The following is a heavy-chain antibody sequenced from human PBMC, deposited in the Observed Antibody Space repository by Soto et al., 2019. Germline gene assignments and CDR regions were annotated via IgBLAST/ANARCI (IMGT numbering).Heavy chain of an antibody. CDR1: GFTFGDYY. J-gene: IGHJ4*02. V-gene: IGHV3-11*01. CDR3: ARGRIVARPFAY. CDR2: ISSSATTM. D-gene: IGHD6-6*01. Sequence: QVQLVESWGGLVKPGVSLRLSCAASGFTFGDYYMTWIRQAPGKGLECLSYISSSATTMYYADSVKGRFTSSRDNAKKSLYLQMNSLRAEDTAVYYCARGRIVARPFAYWGQGTLVTVSS.